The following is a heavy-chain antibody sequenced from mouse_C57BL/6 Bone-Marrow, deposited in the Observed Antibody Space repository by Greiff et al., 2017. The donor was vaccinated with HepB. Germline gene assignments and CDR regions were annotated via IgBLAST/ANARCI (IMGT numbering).Heavy chain of an antibody. CDR1: GYTFTSYG. J-gene: IGHJ2*01. V-gene: IGHV1-81*01. D-gene: IGHD1-1*01. Sequence: QVQLKESGAELARPGASVKLSCKASGYTFTSYGISWVKQRTGQGLEWIGEIYPRSGNTYYNEQFKGKATLTADKSSSTAYMELRSLTSEDSAVYFCARSGTTVAFDYWGQGTTLTVSS. CDR2: IYPRSGNT. CDR3: ARSGTTVAFDY.